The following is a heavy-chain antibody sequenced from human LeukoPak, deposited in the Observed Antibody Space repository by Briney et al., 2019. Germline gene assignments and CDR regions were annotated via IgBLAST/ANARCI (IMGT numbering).Heavy chain of an antibody. J-gene: IGHJ4*02. D-gene: IGHD6-19*01. Sequence: PSETLSLTCAVYGGSFSGYYWSWIRQPPGKGLEWIGEINHSGSTNYNPSLKSRVTISVDTSKNQFSLKLSSVTAADTAVYYCARGLIAVAEVFDYWGQGTLVTVSS. CDR1: GGSFSGYY. V-gene: IGHV4-34*01. CDR2: INHSGST. CDR3: ARGLIAVAEVFDY.